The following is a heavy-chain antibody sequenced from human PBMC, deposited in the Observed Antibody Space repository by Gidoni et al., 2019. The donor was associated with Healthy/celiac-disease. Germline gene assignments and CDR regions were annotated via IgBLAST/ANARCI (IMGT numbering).Heavy chain of an antibody. CDR3: ARGPAQLVHYYYYYGMDV. V-gene: IGHV1-46*01. D-gene: IGHD6-13*01. CDR1: GYTFTSYY. CDR2: INPSGGST. J-gene: IGHJ6*02. Sequence: QVQLVQSGAEVKKPGASVKVSCKASGYTFTSYYMHWVRQAPGQGLEWMGIINPSGGSTSYAQKFQGRVTMTRDTSTSTVYMELSSLRSEDTAVYYCARGPAQLVHYYYYYGMDVWGQGTTVTVSS.